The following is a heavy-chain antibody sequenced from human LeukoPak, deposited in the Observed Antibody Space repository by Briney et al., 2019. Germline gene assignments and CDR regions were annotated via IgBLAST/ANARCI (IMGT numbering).Heavy chain of an antibody. Sequence: GESLKISCKGSGYSFTNYWIGWVRQMPGKGLEWMGIIYPGDSDTRYSPSFQGQVTISADKSISTAYLQWSSLKASDTAMYYCARWSYYYDSSGYYGFGWYFDLWGRGTLVTVSS. V-gene: IGHV5-51*01. CDR1: GYSFTNYW. D-gene: IGHD3-22*01. CDR3: ARWSYYYDSSGYYGFGWYFDL. CDR2: IYPGDSDT. J-gene: IGHJ2*01.